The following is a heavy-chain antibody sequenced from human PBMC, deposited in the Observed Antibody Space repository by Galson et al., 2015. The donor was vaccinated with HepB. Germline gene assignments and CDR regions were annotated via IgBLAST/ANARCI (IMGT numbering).Heavy chain of an antibody. CDR2: IDWDDDK. V-gene: IGHV2-70*04. Sequence: LVKPTQTLTLTCSFSGFSLTTSGMRVSWIRQPPGKALEWLARIDWDDDKFYRTSLETRLTISKDTSKNQVVLTMTNMDPVDTATYYCARVTTEADAFDVWGQGTMVTVSS. CDR3: ARVTTEADAFDV. D-gene: IGHD4-17*01. CDR1: GFSLTTSGMR. J-gene: IGHJ3*01.